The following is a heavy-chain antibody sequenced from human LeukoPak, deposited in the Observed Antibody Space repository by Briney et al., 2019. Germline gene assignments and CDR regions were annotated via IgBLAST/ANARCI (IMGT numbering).Heavy chain of an antibody. Sequence: RGASVKVSCKASGYTFTRYYIHWVRQAPGQGLEWMGIINPSGGSTSYAQKFQGRVTMTRDTSTSTVYMELSSLRSEDTAVYYCARDSGLAYCGGDCYSYFDYWGQGTLVTVSS. V-gene: IGHV1-46*01. J-gene: IGHJ4*02. D-gene: IGHD2-21*02. CDR3: ARDSGLAYCGGDCYSYFDY. CDR2: INPSGGST. CDR1: GYTFTRYY.